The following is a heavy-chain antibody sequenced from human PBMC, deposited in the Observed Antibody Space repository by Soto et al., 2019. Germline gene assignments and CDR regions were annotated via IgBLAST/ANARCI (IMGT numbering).Heavy chain of an antibody. Sequence: QVQLVQSGAEVKKPGASVKVSCKASGYTFTSYAMHWVRQAPGKRLEWMGWINAGNGNTKYSQKFQGRVTITRDTSASTAYMELSSLRAEVTAVYYCARDQGLNRNYLRPHVAFDIWGQGTLVTVSS. J-gene: IGHJ3*02. V-gene: IGHV1-3*01. CDR3: ARDQGLNRNYLRPHVAFDI. CDR2: INAGNGNT. CDR1: GYTFTSYA. D-gene: IGHD1-7*01.